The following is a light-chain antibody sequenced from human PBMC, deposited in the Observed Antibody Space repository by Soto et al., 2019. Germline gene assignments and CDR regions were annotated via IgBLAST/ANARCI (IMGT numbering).Light chain of an antibody. J-gene: IGKJ5*01. CDR3: QQRSNWPPAIT. V-gene: IGKV3-11*01. CDR1: QSVSSY. Sequence: EIVLTQSPGTLSLSPGERSTLSCSASQSVSSYLAWYQQKPGQAPRLLIYDASNRATGIPARFSGSGSGTDFTLTISSLEPEDFAVYYCQQRSNWPPAITFGQGTRLEI. CDR2: DAS.